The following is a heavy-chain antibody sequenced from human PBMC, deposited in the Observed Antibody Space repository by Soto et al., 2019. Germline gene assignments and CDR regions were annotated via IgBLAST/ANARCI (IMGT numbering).Heavy chain of an antibody. CDR1: GFTFSSYA. J-gene: IGHJ6*02. V-gene: IGHV3-23*01. CDR2: ISGSGGST. D-gene: IGHD3-3*01. CDR3: AKGGLYDFWSGYSNGYYYYGMDV. Sequence: PGGSLRLSCAASGFTFSSYALSWVRQAPGKGLEWVSGISGSGGSTYYADSVKGRFTVSRDTSKNTLYLQMNSLRAGGTAIYYCAKGGLYDFWSGYSNGYYYYGMDVWGQGTTVTVSS.